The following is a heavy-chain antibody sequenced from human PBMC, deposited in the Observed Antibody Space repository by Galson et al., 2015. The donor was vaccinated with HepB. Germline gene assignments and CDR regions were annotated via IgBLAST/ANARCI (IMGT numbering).Heavy chain of an antibody. V-gene: IGHV1-8*01. Sequence: SVKVSCKASGYTFTSYDINWARQATGQGLEWMGWMNPNSGNTGYAQKFQGRVTMTRNTSISTAYMELSSLRSEDTAVYYCARGPDSSGWYNWFDPWGQGTLVTVSS. J-gene: IGHJ5*02. D-gene: IGHD6-19*01. CDR2: MNPNSGNT. CDR3: ARGPDSSGWYNWFDP. CDR1: GYTFTSYD.